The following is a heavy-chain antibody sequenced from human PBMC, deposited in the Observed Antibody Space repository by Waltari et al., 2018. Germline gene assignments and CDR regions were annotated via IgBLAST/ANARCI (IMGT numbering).Heavy chain of an antibody. J-gene: IGHJ5*02. CDR3: ARVNCSSTSCYEPNWFDP. D-gene: IGHD2-2*01. CDR1: GGSISSYY. V-gene: IGHV4-59*01. Sequence: QVQLQESGPGLVKPSETLSLTCTVSGGSISSYYWSWIRQPPGKGLEWIGYIYYSGSTNYNPSLKSRVTISVDTSKNQFSLKLSSVTAADTAVYYCARVNCSSTSCYEPNWFDPWGQGTLVTVSS. CDR2: IYYSGST.